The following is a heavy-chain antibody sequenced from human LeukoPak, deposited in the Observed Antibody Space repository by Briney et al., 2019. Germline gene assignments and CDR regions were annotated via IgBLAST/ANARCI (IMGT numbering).Heavy chain of an antibody. Sequence: PGGSLRLFCAASGFTFSSYEMNWVRQAPGKGLEWVSYISSSGSTIYYADSVKGRFTISRDNAKNSLYLQMNSLRAEDTAVYYCARAGHSGGNSLDYWGQGTLVTVSS. V-gene: IGHV3-48*03. D-gene: IGHD4-23*01. CDR1: GFTFSSYE. CDR3: ARAGHSGGNSLDY. J-gene: IGHJ4*02. CDR2: ISSSGSTI.